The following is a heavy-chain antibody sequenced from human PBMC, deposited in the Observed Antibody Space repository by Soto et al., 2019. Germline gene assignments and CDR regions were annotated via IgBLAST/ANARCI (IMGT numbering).Heavy chain of an antibody. D-gene: IGHD3-10*01. Sequence: HPGGSLRLSCAASGFTFSDYSFKWVRQAPGKGLEWVSAISGSGGSTYYADSVKGRFTISRDNSKNTLYLQMNSLRAEDTAVYYCVLWPPYYFDYWGQGTLVTVSS. J-gene: IGHJ4*02. CDR3: VLWPPYYFDY. CDR1: GFTFSDYS. CDR2: ISGSGGST. V-gene: IGHV3-23*01.